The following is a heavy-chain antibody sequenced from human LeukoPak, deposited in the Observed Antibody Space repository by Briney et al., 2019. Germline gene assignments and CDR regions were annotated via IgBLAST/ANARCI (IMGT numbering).Heavy chain of an antibody. CDR3: ARVVRYSSGPLTDLFPYSFDY. J-gene: IGHJ4*02. CDR2: INAGHGNT. V-gene: IGHV1-3*03. D-gene: IGHD6-19*01. CDR1: GYTFTNYA. Sequence: ASVKVSCKASGYTFTNYAMHWVRQAPGQRPEWMGWINAGHGNTKYSQEFQGRVTITRDTSASTAYMELSSLRSEDTAVYYCARVVRYSSGPLTDLFPYSFDYWGQGTLVTVSS.